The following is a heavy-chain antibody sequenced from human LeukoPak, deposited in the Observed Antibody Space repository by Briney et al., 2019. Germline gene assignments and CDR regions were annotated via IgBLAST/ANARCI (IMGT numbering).Heavy chain of an antibody. CDR1: GGSFRSYH. J-gene: IGHJ4*02. D-gene: IGHD2-21*02. Sequence: SETLSLTCTVSGGSFRSYHWSWIRQPPGKRLEWIGYIYDSGSTNYNPSLKSRVTISIDTSKNQFSLKLSSVTAADTAVYYCAREAYCCSDCYSGFDFWGQGTLVTVSS. CDR3: AREAYCCSDCYSGFDF. CDR2: IYDSGST. V-gene: IGHV4-59*01.